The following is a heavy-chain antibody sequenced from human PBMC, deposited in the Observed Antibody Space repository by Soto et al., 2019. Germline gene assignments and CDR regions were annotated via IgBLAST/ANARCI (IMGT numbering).Heavy chain of an antibody. CDR3: ARGPSGDKVDS. CDR1: GGSISTVNYW. J-gene: IGHJ4*02. Sequence: QVQLQESGPGLVKPSQTLSLTCTVSGGSISTVNYWWSWIRQSPDMGLEWIGQIYNGGSTYNNPSLESRVTMSVDTSKNQLYLTLSSFSAADTAVYYCARGPSGDKVDSWGQGTLVTVSS. V-gene: IGHV4-30-4*01. CDR2: IYNGGST. D-gene: IGHD1-1*01.